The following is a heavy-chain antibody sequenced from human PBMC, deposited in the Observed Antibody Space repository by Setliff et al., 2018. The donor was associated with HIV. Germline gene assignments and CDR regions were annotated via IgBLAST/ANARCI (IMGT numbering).Heavy chain of an antibody. Sequence: SETLSLTCDVSGYSINNIHYWGWIRQPPGKGLECLGNIYDGGTTYHNPSLKGRVTISIDTSKAQFSLKLISVTAADTAVYCCVRRDVSFLFGQFDSWGQGILVTVSS. J-gene: IGHJ4*02. CDR3: VRRDVSFLFGQFDS. D-gene: IGHD3-10*02. CDR2: IYDGGTT. V-gene: IGHV4-38-2*01. CDR1: GYSINNIHY.